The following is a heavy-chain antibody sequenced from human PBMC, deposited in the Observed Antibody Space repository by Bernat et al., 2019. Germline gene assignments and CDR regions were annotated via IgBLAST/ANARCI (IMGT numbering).Heavy chain of an antibody. D-gene: IGHD6-6*01. CDR3: AKVRYSRSAKGAFDI. Sequence: QVQLVESGGGVVQPGRSLRLSCAASGFTFSSYGMHWVRQAPGKGLEWVAVISYDGSNKYYADSVKGRFTISRDNSKNTLYLQMNSLRAEDTAVYYCAKVRYSRSAKGAFDIWGQGTMVTVSS. J-gene: IGHJ3*02. CDR1: GFTFSSYG. V-gene: IGHV3-30*18. CDR2: ISYDGSNK.